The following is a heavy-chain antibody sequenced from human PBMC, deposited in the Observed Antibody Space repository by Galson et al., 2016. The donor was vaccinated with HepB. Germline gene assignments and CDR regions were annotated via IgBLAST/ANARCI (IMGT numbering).Heavy chain of an antibody. CDR3: AAAVAGNFDY. CDR1: GYTFTSYG. J-gene: IGHJ4*02. V-gene: IGHV1-18*04. Sequence: SVKVSCKASGYTFTSYGITWVRQAPGQGLEWMGWISAHNGNTNYAQKLQGRVTMTTDTSTSTAYMELRSLRSDDTAVYYCAAAVAGNFDYWGQGILVTVSS. CDR2: ISAHNGNT. D-gene: IGHD6-19*01.